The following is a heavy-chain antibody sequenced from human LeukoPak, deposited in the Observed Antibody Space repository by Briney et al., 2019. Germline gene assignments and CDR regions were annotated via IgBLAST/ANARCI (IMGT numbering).Heavy chain of an antibody. CDR1: GGSISSGGYY. J-gene: IGHJ4*02. Sequence: SETLSLTCTVSGGSISSGGYYWSWIRQPPGKGLEWIGYIYHSGSTYYNPSLKSRVTISVDRSKNQFSLKLSSVTAADTAVYYCARVPLVTTLDDYWGQGTLVTVSS. D-gene: IGHD4-17*01. CDR3: ARVPLVTTLDDY. CDR2: IYHSGST. V-gene: IGHV4-30-2*01.